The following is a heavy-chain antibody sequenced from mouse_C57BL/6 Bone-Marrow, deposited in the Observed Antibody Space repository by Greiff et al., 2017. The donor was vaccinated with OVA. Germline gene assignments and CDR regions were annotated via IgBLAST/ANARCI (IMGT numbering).Heavy chain of an antibody. D-gene: IGHD2-5*01. Sequence: VKLVESGAELVKPGASVKISCKASGYAFSSYWMNWVKQRPGKGLEWIGQIYPGDGDTNYNGKFKGKATLTADKSSSTAYMQLSSLTSEDSAVYFCARSRSNCHWYFDVWGTGTTVTVSS. J-gene: IGHJ1*03. CDR3: ARSRSNCHWYFDV. V-gene: IGHV1-80*01. CDR2: IYPGDGDT. CDR1: GYAFSSYW.